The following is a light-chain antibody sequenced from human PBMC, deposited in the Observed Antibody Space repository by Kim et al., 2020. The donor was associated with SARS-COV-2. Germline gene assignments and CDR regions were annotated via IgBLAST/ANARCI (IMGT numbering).Light chain of an antibody. CDR2: QDT. CDR1: KSVDKF. Sequence: EPPGKTARIICSGEKSVDKFSCWYQQKPGQSPGLVIYQDTKRPSGTPERSSGSNSGNTATLTISGTQAMDEADYYGQAWDSSTVVFGGGTQLTVL. V-gene: IGLV3-1*01. CDR3: QAWDSSTVV. J-gene: IGLJ2*01.